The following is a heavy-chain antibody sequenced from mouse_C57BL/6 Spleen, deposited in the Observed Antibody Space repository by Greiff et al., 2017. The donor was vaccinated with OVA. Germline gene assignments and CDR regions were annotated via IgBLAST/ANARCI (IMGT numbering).Heavy chain of an antibody. CDR3: ARNHYGSSYAWFAY. CDR2: IDPSDSYT. D-gene: IGHD1-1*01. CDR1: GYTFTSYW. V-gene: IGHV1-59*01. J-gene: IGHJ3*01. Sequence: VQLQQPGAELVRPGTSVKLSCKASGYTFTSYWMHWVKQRPGQGLEWIGVIDPSDSYTNYNQKFKGKATLTVDTSSSTAYMQLSSLTSEDSAVYYCARNHYGSSYAWFAYWGQGTLVTVSA.